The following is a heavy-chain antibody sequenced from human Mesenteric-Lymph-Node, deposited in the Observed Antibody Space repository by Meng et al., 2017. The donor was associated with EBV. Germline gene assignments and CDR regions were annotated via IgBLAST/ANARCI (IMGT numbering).Heavy chain of an antibody. CDR1: VYIFSHYG. CDR3: ARTYSSTSHFDY. CDR2: IYTFNDDT. J-gene: IGHJ4*02. D-gene: IGHD6-6*01. Sequence: QCQLVQRGADVKKPEISVNVSCKTSVYIFSHYGIDWVRQAPGQGLEWMGWIYTFNDDTIYAESFQDRVTLTTDTSTSTVYMELKSLRSDDTAVYYCARTYSSTSHFDYWGQGSLVTVSS. V-gene: IGHV1-18*01.